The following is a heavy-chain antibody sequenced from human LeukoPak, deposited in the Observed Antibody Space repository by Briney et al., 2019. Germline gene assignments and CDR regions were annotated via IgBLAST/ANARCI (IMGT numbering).Heavy chain of an antibody. D-gene: IGHD2-2*01. CDR3: ARDLIVPAASDY. J-gene: IGHJ4*02. V-gene: IGHV1-3*01. CDR1: GYTFTNSA. CDR2: INAGNGNT. Sequence: ASVKVSCKVSGYTFTNSAMHWVRQAPGQRLEWMGWINAGNGNTKYSQRFQGRVTITRDTSASTAYMELSSLRSEGTAVYFCARDLIVPAASDYWGQGTLVTVSS.